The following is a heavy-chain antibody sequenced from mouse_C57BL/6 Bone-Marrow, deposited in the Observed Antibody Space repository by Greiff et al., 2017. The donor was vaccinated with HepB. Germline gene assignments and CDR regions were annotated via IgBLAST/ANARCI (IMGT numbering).Heavy chain of an antibody. D-gene: IGHD3-2*01. CDR1: GYTFTSYW. Sequence: QVQLQQPGAELVMPGASVKLSCKASGYTFTSYWMHWVKQRPGQGLEWIGEIDPSDSYTNYNQKFKGKSTLTVDKSSSTAYMQLSSLTSEDSAVYYCANEGQGRLGLWFAYWGQGTLVTVSA. CDR2: IDPSDSYT. V-gene: IGHV1-69*01. CDR3: ANEGQGRLGLWFAY. J-gene: IGHJ3*01.